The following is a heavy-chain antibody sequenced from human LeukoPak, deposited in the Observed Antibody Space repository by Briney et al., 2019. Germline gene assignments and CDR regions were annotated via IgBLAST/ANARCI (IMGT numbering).Heavy chain of an antibody. V-gene: IGHV1-2*04. J-gene: IGHJ6*02. Sequence: ASVKVSCKASGYTFTGYYMHWVRQAPGQGLEWMGWINPNSGGTNYARKFQGWVTMTRDTSISTAYMELSRLRSDDTAVYYCAREGQLLLYGMDVWGQGTTVTVSS. CDR3: AREGQLLLYGMDV. D-gene: IGHD2-15*01. CDR2: INPNSGGT. CDR1: GYTFTGYY.